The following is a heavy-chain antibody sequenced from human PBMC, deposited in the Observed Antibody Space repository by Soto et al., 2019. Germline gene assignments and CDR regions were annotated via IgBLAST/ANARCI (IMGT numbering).Heavy chain of an antibody. CDR2: IYYSGST. D-gene: IGHD3-10*01. Sequence: NPSETLSLTCTVSGGSISSSSYYWGWIRQPPGKGLEWIGSIYYSGSTYYKTSLKSRVTISVDTSKNQFSRKLSFVTAADTVVYYFARHSSGSWVYYYYMDVWGKGTTVTVSS. V-gene: IGHV4-39*01. J-gene: IGHJ6*03. CDR1: GGSISSSSYY. CDR3: ARHSSGSWVYYYYMDV.